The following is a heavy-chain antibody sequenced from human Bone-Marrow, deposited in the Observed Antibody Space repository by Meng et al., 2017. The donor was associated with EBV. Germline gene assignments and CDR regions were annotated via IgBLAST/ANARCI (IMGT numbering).Heavy chain of an antibody. V-gene: IGHV4-61*01. J-gene: IGHJ4*02. CDR1: GASVSGGTYH. D-gene: IGHD3-10*01. CDR2: IYDGGTT. CDR3: AKSRSSTPGVVDY. Sequence: VPPQESCPVLLKPSEPLSLPCTVSGASVSGGTYHWSWIRQPPGKELEWIGYIYDGGTTIYNPSLKSRVTILVDASKNQFSLKLSSVTTADTAVYYCAKSRSSTPGVVDYWGQGTLVTVSS.